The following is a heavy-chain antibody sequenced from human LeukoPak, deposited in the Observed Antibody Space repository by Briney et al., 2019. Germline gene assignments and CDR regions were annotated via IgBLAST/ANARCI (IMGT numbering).Heavy chain of an antibody. CDR1: VFTFINAW. Sequence: GGSLRLSFPASVFTFINAWLTLVGQAPGKGLEWVGLFKSKTDGGTTDYAAPVKGRFTISRDDSKNTLYLQMNSLKTEDTAVYYCTTDSITMVRGVPGYWGQGTLVTVSS. CDR3: TTDSITMVRGVPGY. V-gene: IGHV3-15*07. D-gene: IGHD3-10*01. CDR2: FKSKTDGGTT. J-gene: IGHJ4*02.